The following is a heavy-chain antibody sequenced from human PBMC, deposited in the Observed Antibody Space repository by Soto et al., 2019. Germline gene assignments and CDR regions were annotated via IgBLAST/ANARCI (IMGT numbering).Heavy chain of an antibody. CDR2: INPSDGST. Sequence: ASVKVSCKASGYTFTTYYMHWVRQAPVQGLEWMGIINPSDGSTSYAQKFQGRVTMTRDTSASTVYMELSSLRSEDTAVYYCARGEGGYHGSGSYSYWGQGTLVTVSS. J-gene: IGHJ4*02. CDR3: ARGEGGYHGSGSYSY. V-gene: IGHV1-46*01. CDR1: GYTFTTYY. D-gene: IGHD3-10*01.